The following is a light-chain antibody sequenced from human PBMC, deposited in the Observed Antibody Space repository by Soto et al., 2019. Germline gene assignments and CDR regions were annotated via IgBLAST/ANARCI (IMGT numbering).Light chain of an antibody. CDR3: QQHNSFSIT. J-gene: IGKJ5*01. CDR2: KXS. Sequence: IQIPQSPSTLSACLXDRVTIDRAASESIRRGLAXXQQXXGXAPKXXXYKXSSLESGGPSRLSGSGSGTEFTLTINSLQADDFATYYCQQHNSFSITFGQVTRLEIK. CDR1: ESIRRG. V-gene: IGKV1-5*03.